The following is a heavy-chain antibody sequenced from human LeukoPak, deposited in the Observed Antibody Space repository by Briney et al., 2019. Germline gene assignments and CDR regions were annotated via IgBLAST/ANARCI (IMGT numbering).Heavy chain of an antibody. J-gene: IGHJ6*02. CDR1: GGSISSYY. CDR2: IYYSGST. V-gene: IGHV4-59*08. Sequence: SETLSLTCTVSGGSISSYYWSWIRQPPGKGLEWIGYIYYSGSTNYNPSLKSRVTISVDTSKNRFSLKLSSVTAADTAVYYCARLRACYCSSTSCYSSCYYYGMDVWGQGTTVTVSS. CDR3: ARLRACYCSSTSCYSSCYYYGMDV. D-gene: IGHD2-2*01.